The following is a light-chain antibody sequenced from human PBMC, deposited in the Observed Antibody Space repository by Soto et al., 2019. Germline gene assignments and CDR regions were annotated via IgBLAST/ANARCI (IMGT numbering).Light chain of an antibody. Sequence: EPLMTQSPATLSVSPGARATLYCRASQTISSSLAWYQHKPGQAPRLLIFGASFRATGIPDRFSGSGSGTEFTLTISGLQSDDFAVYFCQQYNKWPPWTFGHGTKVDIK. CDR2: GAS. CDR3: QQYNKWPPWT. V-gene: IGKV3D-15*01. CDR1: QTISSS. J-gene: IGKJ1*01.